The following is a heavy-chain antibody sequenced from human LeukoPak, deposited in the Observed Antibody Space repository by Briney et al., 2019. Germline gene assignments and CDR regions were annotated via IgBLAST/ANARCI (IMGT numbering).Heavy chain of an antibody. J-gene: IGHJ5*02. CDR3: AREEGAIVVEPAAPSWFDP. D-gene: IGHD2-2*01. V-gene: IGHV1-69*13. CDR2: IIPIFGTA. Sequence: SVKVSCKASGGTFSSYAISWVRQAPGQGLEWMGGIIPIFGTANYAQKFQGRVTITADESTSTAYMELSSLRSEDTAVYYCAREEGAIVVEPAAPSWFDPWGQGTLVTVSS. CDR1: GGTFSSYA.